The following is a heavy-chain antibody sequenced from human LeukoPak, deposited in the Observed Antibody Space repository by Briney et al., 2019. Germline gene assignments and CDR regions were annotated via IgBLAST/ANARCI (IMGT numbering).Heavy chain of an antibody. D-gene: IGHD3-3*01. CDR3: ARDRRLPHYDFWSGSTRDAFDI. CDR2: IYYSGST. Sequence: SETLSLTCTVSGGSISSYYWSWIRQPPGKGLEWIGYIYYSGSTNYNPSLKSRVTISVDTSKNQFSLKLSSVTAADTAVYYCARDRRLPHYDFWSGSTRDAFDIWGQGTMVTVSS. J-gene: IGHJ3*02. CDR1: GGSISSYY. V-gene: IGHV4-59*01.